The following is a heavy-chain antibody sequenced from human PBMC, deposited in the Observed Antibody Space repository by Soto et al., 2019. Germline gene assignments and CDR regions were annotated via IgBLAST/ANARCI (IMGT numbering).Heavy chain of an antibody. D-gene: IGHD3-3*01. V-gene: IGHV1-18*01. CDR2: ISAYNGNT. CDR3: ARARKDFWSGYYIPDY. J-gene: IGHJ4*02. Sequence: ASVKVSCKASGYTFTSYGISWVRQAPGQGLEWMGWISAYNGNTNYAQKFKGKVTMTTDTSTGTAYMELRSLRSDDTAVYYCARARKDFWSGYYIPDYWGQGTLVTVSS. CDR1: GYTFTSYG.